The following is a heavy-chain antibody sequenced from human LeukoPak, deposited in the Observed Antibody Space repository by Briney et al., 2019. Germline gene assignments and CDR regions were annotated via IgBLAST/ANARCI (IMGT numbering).Heavy chain of an antibody. CDR2: INPNSGGT. J-gene: IGHJ4*02. CDR3: ASGDRVTMLRGGNIGYFDC. CDR1: GYTFSGYY. Sequence: ASVKVSCKASGYTFSGYYMHWLRQAPGQGLEWMGRINPNSGGTDYAQKFQGRVTMTRDTSISTAYMELSRLRSDDTAVYYCASGDRVTMLRGGNIGYFDCWGQGTLVTVSS. D-gene: IGHD3-10*01. V-gene: IGHV1-2*06.